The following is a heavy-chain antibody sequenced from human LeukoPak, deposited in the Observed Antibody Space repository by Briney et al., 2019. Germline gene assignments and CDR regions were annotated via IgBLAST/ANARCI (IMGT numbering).Heavy chain of an antibody. CDR1: GYSFTSYW. Sequence: GESLKISCKGSGYSFTSYWIGWVRQMPGKGLEWMGIIYPGDSDTRYSPSFQGQVTISADKSISTAYLQWSSLKASDTAMYYCARSETREMATIMFPDYFDYWGQGTLVTVSS. D-gene: IGHD5-24*01. J-gene: IGHJ4*02. CDR3: ARSETREMATIMFPDYFDY. CDR2: IYPGDSDT. V-gene: IGHV5-51*01.